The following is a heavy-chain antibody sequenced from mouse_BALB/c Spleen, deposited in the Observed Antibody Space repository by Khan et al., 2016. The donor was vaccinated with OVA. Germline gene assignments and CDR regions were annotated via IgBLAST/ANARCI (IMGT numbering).Heavy chain of an antibody. CDR2: IYPGGDYT. CDR1: GYTFTNYW. D-gene: IGHD3-1*01. V-gene: IGHV1-63*02. Sequence: QVQLKQSGGEVLRPGTSVKISCKASGYTFTNYWLGWVKQRPGHGLEWIGDIYPGGDYTNYNEKFKGKATLTVDTSSSTANMELSSLTSEDSAVYCCARWATWFFDVWGAGTTVTVSS. CDR3: ARWATWFFDV. J-gene: IGHJ1*01.